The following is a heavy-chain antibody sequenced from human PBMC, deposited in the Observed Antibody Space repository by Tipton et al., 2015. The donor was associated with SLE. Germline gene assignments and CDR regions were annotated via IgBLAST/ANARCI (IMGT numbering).Heavy chain of an antibody. V-gene: IGHV4-39*07. CDR3: ITEDRRSGYYPAYFDS. J-gene: IGHJ4*02. Sequence: TLSLTCTVSGGSISSSSYYWGWIRQPPGKGLEWIGSIYYSGSTYYNPSLKSRVTISVDTSKNQFSLKLSSVTAADTAVYYCITEDRRSGYYPAYFDSWGQGTLVTVSS. CDR2: IYYSGST. CDR1: GGSISSSSYY. D-gene: IGHD3-22*01.